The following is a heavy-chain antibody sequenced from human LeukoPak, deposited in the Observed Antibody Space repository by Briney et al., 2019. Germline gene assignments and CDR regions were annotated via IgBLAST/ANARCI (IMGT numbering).Heavy chain of an antibody. CDR1: GFTFSSYG. CDR3: AKIEMATIFYFDY. J-gene: IGHJ4*02. D-gene: IGHD5-24*01. V-gene: IGHV3-30*02. Sequence: GSLRLSCAASGFTFSSYGMHWVRQAPGKGLEWVAFIRYDGSNKYYADSVKGRFTISRDNAKNSLYLQMNSLRAEDTAVYYCAKIEMATIFYFDYWGQGTLVTVSS. CDR2: IRYDGSNK.